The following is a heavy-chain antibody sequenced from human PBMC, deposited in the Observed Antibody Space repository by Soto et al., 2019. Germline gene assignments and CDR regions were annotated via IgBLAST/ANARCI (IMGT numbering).Heavy chain of an antibody. Sequence: ASVRVSCKASGYTFTIYGISRVRQAPGQGLEWMGWISAYNGNTNYAQKLQGRVTMTTDTSTSTAYMELRSLRSDDTAVYYCARGTIFGVVNGWFDPWGQGTLVTVSS. J-gene: IGHJ5*02. CDR1: GYTFTIYG. CDR2: ISAYNGNT. CDR3: ARGTIFGVVNGWFDP. V-gene: IGHV1-18*01. D-gene: IGHD3-3*01.